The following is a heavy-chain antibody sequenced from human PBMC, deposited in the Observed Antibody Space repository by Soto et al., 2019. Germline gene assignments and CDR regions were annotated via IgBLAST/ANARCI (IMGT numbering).Heavy chain of an antibody. J-gene: IGHJ6*02. D-gene: IGHD3-10*01. Sequence: WASVKVSCKASGSTFTSYAMHWVRQAPGQRLEWMGWINAGNGNTKYSQKFQGRVTITRDTSASTAYMELSSLRSEDTAVYYCAREGMTPLLGSYYYGMDVWGQGTTVTVSS. CDR3: AREGMTPLLGSYYYGMDV. CDR1: GSTFTSYA. V-gene: IGHV1-3*01. CDR2: INAGNGNT.